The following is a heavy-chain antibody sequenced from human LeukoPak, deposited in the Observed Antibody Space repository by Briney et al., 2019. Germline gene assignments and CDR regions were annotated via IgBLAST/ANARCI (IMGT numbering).Heavy chain of an antibody. V-gene: IGHV3-9*01. D-gene: IGHD6-19*01. CDR1: GFSFDDYV. J-gene: IGHJ4*02. Sequence: GGSLRLSCAASGFSFDDYVMHWVRQAPGKGLEWVSGISWNSGSIGYADSVKGRFTTSRDNAKNSLYLQMNSLRAEDTALYYCAKGRVAGPRFFDYWGQGTLVTVSS. CDR3: AKGRVAGPRFFDY. CDR2: ISWNSGSI.